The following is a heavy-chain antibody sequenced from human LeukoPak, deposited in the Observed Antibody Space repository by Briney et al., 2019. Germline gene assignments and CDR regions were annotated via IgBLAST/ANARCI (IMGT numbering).Heavy chain of an antibody. J-gene: IGHJ3*02. CDR3: ARDVLAAGATGTFDI. CDR2: MNQDGSEI. D-gene: IGHD1-14*01. Sequence: GGSLRLSCVGSGFTFSRYWLNWVRQAPGKGLEWVANMNQDGSEIYYLDSVKGRFTISRDNAKTSLYLQMNSLRAEDTAVYYCARDVLAAGATGTFDIWGQGTMVTVSS. V-gene: IGHV3-7*03. CDR1: GFTFSRYW.